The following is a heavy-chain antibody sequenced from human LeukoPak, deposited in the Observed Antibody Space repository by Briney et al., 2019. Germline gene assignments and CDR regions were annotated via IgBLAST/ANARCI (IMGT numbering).Heavy chain of an antibody. V-gene: IGHV3-21*01. CDR1: GFTFSSHT. CDR3: VEVGASDY. J-gene: IGHJ4*02. Sequence: GRSLRLSCAASGFTFSSHTMNWVRQAPGKGLEWVSSISSSSSYIYYADSVEGRFTISRDNAKNSLYLQMNSLGAEDTAAYYCVEVGASDYWGQGTLVTVSS. CDR2: ISSSSSYI. D-gene: IGHD1-26*01.